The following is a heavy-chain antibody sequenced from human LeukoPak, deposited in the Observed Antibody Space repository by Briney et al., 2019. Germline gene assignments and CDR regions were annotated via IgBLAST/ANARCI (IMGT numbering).Heavy chain of an antibody. D-gene: IGHD3-10*01. V-gene: IGHV4-39*07. Sequence: PSETLSLTCTVSGGSISSSSYYWGWIRQPPGKGLEWIGSIYYSGSTYYNPSLKSRVTISVDTSKNQFSLKLSSVTAADTAVYYCARAGPLRAFDIWGQGTMVTVSS. CDR2: IYYSGST. J-gene: IGHJ3*02. CDR1: GGSISSSSYY. CDR3: ARAGPLRAFDI.